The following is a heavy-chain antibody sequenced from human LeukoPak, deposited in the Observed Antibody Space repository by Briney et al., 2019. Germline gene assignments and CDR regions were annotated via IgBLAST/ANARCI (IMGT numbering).Heavy chain of an antibody. J-gene: IGHJ4*02. CDR3: ARDGINDGGNFDY. D-gene: IGHD4-23*01. V-gene: IGHV3-33*01. CDR1: GFTFSSYG. CDR2: IWYDGSNK. Sequence: GGSLRLSCAASGFTFSSYGMHWVRQAPGKGLEWVAVIWYDGSNKYYADSVKGRFTISRDNSKNTLYLQMNSLRAEDTAVYYCARDGINDGGNFDYWGQGTLVTVSS.